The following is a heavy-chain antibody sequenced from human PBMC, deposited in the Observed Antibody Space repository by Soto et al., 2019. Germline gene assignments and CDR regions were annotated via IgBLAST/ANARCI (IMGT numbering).Heavy chain of an antibody. J-gene: IGHJ3*02. Sequence: ASVKVSCKVSGYTLTELSMHWVRQAPGKGLEWMGGFDPEDGETIYAQKFQGRVTMTEDTSTDTAYMELSSLRSEDTAVYYCATTSAYCGGDWYDAFDIWGQGTMVTVSS. CDR2: FDPEDGET. CDR3: ATTSAYCGGDWYDAFDI. V-gene: IGHV1-24*01. CDR1: GYTLTELS. D-gene: IGHD2-21*02.